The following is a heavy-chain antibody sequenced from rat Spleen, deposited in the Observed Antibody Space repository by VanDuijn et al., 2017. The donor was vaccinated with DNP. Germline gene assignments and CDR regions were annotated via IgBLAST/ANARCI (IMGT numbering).Heavy chain of an antibody. V-gene: IGHV5S10*01. CDR1: GVTFSDFN. CDR2: ILYDGSVT. CDR3: TTDITNY. Sequence: EVQLVASGGGLVQPGRSLKLSCAAAGVTFSDFNMAWVRQVPKKGLEWVATILYDGSVTYYGDSVKGRFTISRDNAKSTLYLQMDSLRSEDTATYYCTTDITNYWGQGVMVTVSS. J-gene: IGHJ2*01. D-gene: IGHD1-10*01.